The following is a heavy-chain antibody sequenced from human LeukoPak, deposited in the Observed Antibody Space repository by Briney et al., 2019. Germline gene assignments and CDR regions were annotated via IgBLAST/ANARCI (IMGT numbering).Heavy chain of an antibody. CDR3: ARFVILTEYWFAR. V-gene: IGHV4-31*03. CDR1: GGSISSGGYY. CDR2: IYYSGST. Sequence: SETLSLTCTVSGGSISSGGYYWSWIRQHPGKGLEWIGYIYYSGSTYYNPSLKSRVTISVDTSKNQFSLKLSSVTAADTAVYYCARFVILTEYWFARWGQGTLVTVSS. D-gene: IGHD3-9*01. J-gene: IGHJ5*02.